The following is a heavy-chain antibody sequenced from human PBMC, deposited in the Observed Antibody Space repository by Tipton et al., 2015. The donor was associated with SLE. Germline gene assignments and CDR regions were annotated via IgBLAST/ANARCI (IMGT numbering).Heavy chain of an antibody. CDR3: ASLYYYDSSGYYTYYYYYYMDV. Sequence: LRLSCTVSGGSISSSSYFWGWIRQPPGKGLECIGSIYYSGSTYYNPSLQSRVTISVDTSKNQFSLKLSSVTAADTAVYYCASLYYYDSSGYYTYYYYYYMDVWGKGTTVTVSS. V-gene: IGHV4-39*01. CDR1: GGSISSSSYF. CDR2: IYYSGST. J-gene: IGHJ6*03. D-gene: IGHD3-22*01.